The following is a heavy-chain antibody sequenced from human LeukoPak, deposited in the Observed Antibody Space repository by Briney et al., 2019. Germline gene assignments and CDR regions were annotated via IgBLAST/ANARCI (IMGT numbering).Heavy chain of an antibody. D-gene: IGHD3-22*01. CDR2: ISSSSSTI. CDR3: AKDWRGRYYDSSGLPPGAS. CDR1: GFTFSSYS. J-gene: IGHJ4*02. Sequence: GGSLRLSCAASGFTFSSYSMNWVRQAPGKGLEWVSYISSSSSTIYYADSVKGRFTISRDNAKNSLYLQMNSLRAEDTAVYYCAKDWRGRYYDSSGLPPGASWGQGTLVTVSS. V-gene: IGHV3-48*01.